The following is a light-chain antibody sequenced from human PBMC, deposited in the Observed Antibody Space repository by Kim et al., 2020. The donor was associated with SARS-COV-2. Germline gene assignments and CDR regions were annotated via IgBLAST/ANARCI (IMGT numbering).Light chain of an antibody. Sequence: APGKTARITGGGNNIGDKSVHWSQQQPGQAPVVVTYYDNERPSGIPERFSGSNSGNTATLTISRVEAGDEADYYCQVWDSSSEHWVFGGGTKLTVL. V-gene: IGLV3-21*01. CDR2: YDN. CDR1: NIGDKS. CDR3: QVWDSSSEHWV. J-gene: IGLJ3*02.